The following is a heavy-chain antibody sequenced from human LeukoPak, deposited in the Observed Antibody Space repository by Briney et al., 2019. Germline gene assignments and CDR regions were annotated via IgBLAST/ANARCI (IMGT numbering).Heavy chain of an antibody. D-gene: IGHD3-3*01. Sequence: PGGSLRLSCAASGFTFSSYAMSWVRQAPGKGLEWVSAISGSGGSTYYADSVKGRFTISRDNSKNTLYLQMNSLRAEDTAVYYCANQKDFGVVIIPALEFLIWGQGTLVAVSS. CDR2: ISGSGGST. V-gene: IGHV3-23*01. J-gene: IGHJ4*02. CDR1: GFTFSSYA. CDR3: ANQKDFGVVIIPALEFLI.